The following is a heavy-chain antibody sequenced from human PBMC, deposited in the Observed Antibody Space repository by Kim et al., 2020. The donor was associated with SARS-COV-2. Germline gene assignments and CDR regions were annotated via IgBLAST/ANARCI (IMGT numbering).Heavy chain of an antibody. CDR3: ARRSGYSYGYYWFDP. D-gene: IGHD5-18*01. J-gene: IGHJ5*02. Sequence: NPSLRSRVTISVDTSKNQFSLKLRSVTAADTAVYFCARRSGYSYGYYWFDPWGQGTLVTVSS. V-gene: IGHV4-39*01.